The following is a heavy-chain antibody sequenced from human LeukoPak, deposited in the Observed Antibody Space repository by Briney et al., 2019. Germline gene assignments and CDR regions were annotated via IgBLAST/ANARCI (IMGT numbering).Heavy chain of an antibody. CDR3: ARDSSGNDY. J-gene: IGHJ4*02. Sequence: GGSLRLSCVASGFTFSSHWMSWVRQTPGKGLEWVANIKEDGSEKYYVDSVKGRFTISRDNAKNSLYLEMSNLRAEDTAVYYCARDSSGNDYWGQGTLVTVSS. CDR1: GFTFSSHW. CDR2: IKEDGSEK. V-gene: IGHV3-7*01. D-gene: IGHD6-19*01.